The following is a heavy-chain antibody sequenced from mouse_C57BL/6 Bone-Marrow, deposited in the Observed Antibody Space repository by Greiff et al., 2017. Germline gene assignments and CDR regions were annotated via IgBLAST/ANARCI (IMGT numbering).Heavy chain of an antibody. CDR1: GYTFTSYD. J-gene: IGHJ1*03. CDR2: IYPRDGST. CDR3: ARLEFDGSSGDWYFDV. V-gene: IGHV1-85*01. D-gene: IGHD1-1*01. Sequence: VQLVESGPELVKPGASVKLSCKASGYTFTSYDINWVKQRPGQGLEWIGWIYPRDGSTKYNEKFKDKATLTVDTSSSTAYMELHSLTSEDSAVYCCARLEFDGSSGDWYFDVWGTGTTVTVSS.